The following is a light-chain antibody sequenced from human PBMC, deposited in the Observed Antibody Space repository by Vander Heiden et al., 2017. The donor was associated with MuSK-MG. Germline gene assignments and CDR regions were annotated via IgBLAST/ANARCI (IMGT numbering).Light chain of an antibody. CDR2: AAS. J-gene: IGKJ2*01. Sequence: DIQMTQSPSSLSASVGDRVTITCRASQSISSYLNWYQQKPGKAPKLLIYAASSLQSRVPSRFSRSGSGTDFTLTMSSLQPEDFATYYCQRSDTTRPTSGHGTKPELK. V-gene: IGKV1-39*01. CDR3: QRSDTTRPT. CDR1: QSISSY.